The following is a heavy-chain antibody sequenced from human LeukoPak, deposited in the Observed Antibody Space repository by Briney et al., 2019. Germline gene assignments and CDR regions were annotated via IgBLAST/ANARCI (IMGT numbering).Heavy chain of an antibody. J-gene: IGHJ4*02. CDR3: AGSGSYEDFDY. Sequence: PGGSLRLSCAASGFTFSSYAMPWVRQAPGKGLEYVSAISSNGGSTYYANSVKGRLTISRDNSKNTLYLQMGSLRAEDMAVYYCAGSGSYEDFDYWGQGTLVTVSS. CDR1: GFTFSSYA. CDR2: ISSNGGST. D-gene: IGHD3-10*01. V-gene: IGHV3-64*01.